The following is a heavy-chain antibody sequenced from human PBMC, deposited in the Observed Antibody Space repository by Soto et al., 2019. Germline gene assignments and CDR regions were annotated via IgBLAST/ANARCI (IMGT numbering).Heavy chain of an antibody. Sequence: ASVKVSCKASGYTFTNYGISWVRQAPGQGLEWMGLISAYNGDTDFAQKFQGRVSMTTDTSTSTAYMEMRSLRSDDTAPYYCAKEVTKVARYSFNYWGLGTLVTVSS. J-gene: IGHJ4*02. CDR1: GYTFTNYG. D-gene: IGHD6-6*01. CDR2: ISAYNGDT. CDR3: AKEVTKVARYSFNY. V-gene: IGHV1-18*04.